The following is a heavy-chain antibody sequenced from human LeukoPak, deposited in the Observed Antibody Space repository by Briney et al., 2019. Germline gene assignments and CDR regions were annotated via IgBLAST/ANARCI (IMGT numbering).Heavy chain of an antibody. CDR3: VKKLVADIPPFS. D-gene: IGHD2-21*02. J-gene: IGHJ5*02. CDR2: IPGSGGST. V-gene: IGHV3-23*01. Sequence: PGGSLRLSCAASGLSFSTYAMSWVRQGPGKGLEWVSGIPGSGGSTYYADSVKGRFTISRDNSKNTLYLQMNSLRAEDTAIYYCVKKLVADIPPFSWGQGTLVTVSS. CDR1: GLSFSTYA.